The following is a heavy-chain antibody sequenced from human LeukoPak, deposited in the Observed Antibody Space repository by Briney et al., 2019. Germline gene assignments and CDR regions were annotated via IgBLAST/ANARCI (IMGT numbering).Heavy chain of an antibody. D-gene: IGHD2-21*02. V-gene: IGHV4-34*01. CDR1: GGSFSGYY. CDR2: INHSGST. J-gene: IGHJ4*02. Sequence: SDTLSLTCAVYGGSFSGYYWSWIRQPPGKGLEWIGEINHSGSTNYNPSLKSRVTISVDTSKNQFSLKLSSVTAADTAVYYCASSGLVTATSGDYWGQGTLVTVSS. CDR3: ASSGLVTATSGDY.